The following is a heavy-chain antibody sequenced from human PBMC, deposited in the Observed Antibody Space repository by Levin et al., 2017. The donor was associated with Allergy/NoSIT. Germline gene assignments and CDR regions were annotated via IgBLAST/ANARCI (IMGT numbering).Heavy chain of an antibody. V-gene: IGHV1-69*01. J-gene: IGHJ3*02. CDR1: GGTFSSYA. CDR2: IIPIFGTA. D-gene: IGHD7-27*01. CDR3: ARDGELTGASDI. Sequence: KISCKASGGTFSSYAISWVRQAPGQGLEWMGGIIPIFGTANYAQKFQGRVTITADESTSTAYMELSSLRSEDTAVYYCARDGELTGASDIWGQGTMVTVSS.